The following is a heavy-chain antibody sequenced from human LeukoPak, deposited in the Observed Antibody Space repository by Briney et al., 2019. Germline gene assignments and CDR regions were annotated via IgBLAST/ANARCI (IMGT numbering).Heavy chain of an antibody. CDR2: ISAYNGNT. D-gene: IGHD5/OR15-5a*01. CDR1: GYTFTSYG. CDR3: ERESVYGIFDY. V-gene: IGHV1-18*01. Sequence: ASVKVSCKASGYTFTSYGISWVRQAPGQGLEWMGWISAYNGNTNYAQKLQGRVTMTTDTSTSTDYMELRSMRFDDTAVYYCERESVYGIFDYWGQGTLVTVSS. J-gene: IGHJ4*02.